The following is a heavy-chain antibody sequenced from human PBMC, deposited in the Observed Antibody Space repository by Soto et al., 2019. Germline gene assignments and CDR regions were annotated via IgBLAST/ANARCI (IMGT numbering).Heavy chain of an antibody. V-gene: IGHV3-21*01. CDR3: ARDQPPYSSGWYGAFDI. Sequence: GGSLRLSCAASGFTFSSYSMNWVRQAPGKGLEWVSSISSSSSYIYYADSVKGRFTISRDNAKNSLYLQMNSLRAEDTAVYYCARDQPPYSSGWYGAFDIWGQGTMVTVSS. CDR2: ISSSSSYI. CDR1: GFTFSSYS. J-gene: IGHJ3*02. D-gene: IGHD6-19*01.